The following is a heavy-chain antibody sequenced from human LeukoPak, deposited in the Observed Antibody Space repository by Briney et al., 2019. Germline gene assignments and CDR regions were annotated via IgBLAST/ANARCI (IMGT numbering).Heavy chain of an antibody. V-gene: IGHV4-4*02. CDR1: GASIFSGNW. Sequence: SGTLSLTCAVSGASIFSGNWWSWVRQPPGKGLEWIGEIYHSGRANYNSSLKSRVTISLDKSKNQFSLNLGSVTAADTALYYCASSDGLPPRSDSSYDVFDYWGQGTLVTVSS. CDR3: ASSDGLPPRSDSSYDVFDY. D-gene: IGHD5-12*01. CDR2: IYHSGRA. J-gene: IGHJ4*02.